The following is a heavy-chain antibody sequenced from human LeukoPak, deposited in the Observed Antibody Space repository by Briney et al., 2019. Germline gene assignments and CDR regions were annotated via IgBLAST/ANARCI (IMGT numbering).Heavy chain of an antibody. J-gene: IGHJ4*02. V-gene: IGHV1-18*01. Sequence: ASVKVSCKASGYTFTSYGISWVRQAPGQGLEWMGWISAYNGNTNYAQKLQGSVTMTTDTSTSTAYMELRSLRSDDTAVYYCARVVDYYDSSGYLSKFGYWGQGTLVTVSS. CDR1: GYTFTSYG. CDR3: ARVVDYYDSSGYLSKFGY. CDR2: ISAYNGNT. D-gene: IGHD3-22*01.